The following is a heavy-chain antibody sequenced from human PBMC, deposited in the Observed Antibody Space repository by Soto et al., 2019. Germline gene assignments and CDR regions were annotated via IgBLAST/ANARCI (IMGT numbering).Heavy chain of an antibody. Sequence: SETLSLTCTVSGGSISSSSYYWGWIRQPPGKGLEWIGSFYYSGSTYYNPSLKSRVTISVDTSKNQFSLKLSSVAAADTAVYYCARLAGGRFLEWLLKSKYYYYGMDVWGQGTTVTVSS. CDR1: GGSISSSSYY. J-gene: IGHJ6*02. CDR3: ARLAGGRFLEWLLKSKYYYYGMDV. CDR2: FYYSGST. V-gene: IGHV4-39*01. D-gene: IGHD3-3*01.